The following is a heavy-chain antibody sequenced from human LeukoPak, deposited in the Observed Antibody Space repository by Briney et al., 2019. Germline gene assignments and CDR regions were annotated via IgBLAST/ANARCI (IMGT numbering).Heavy chain of an antibody. J-gene: IGHJ5*02. Sequence: SVKVSCKASGGTFSSYAISWVRQAPGQGLEWMGGIIPIFGTANYAQKFQGRVTITADESTSTAYMELSSLRSEDTAVYYCARDHLRYFDWLARGNWFDPWGQGTLVTVSS. D-gene: IGHD3-9*01. CDR2: IIPIFGTA. V-gene: IGHV1-69*13. CDR3: ARDHLRYFDWLARGNWFDP. CDR1: GGTFSSYA.